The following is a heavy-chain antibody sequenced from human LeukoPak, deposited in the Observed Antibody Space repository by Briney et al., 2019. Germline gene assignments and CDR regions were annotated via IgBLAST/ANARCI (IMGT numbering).Heavy chain of an antibody. CDR2: IYYSGST. CDR3: ARVNGLDPYYYGMDV. CDR1: GGSISSGDYY. J-gene: IGHJ6*02. V-gene: IGHV4-30-4*01. D-gene: IGHD6-19*01. Sequence: SQTLSLTCTVSGGSISSGDYYWSWIRQPPRKGLEWIGYIYYSGSTYYNPTLKSRVTISVDTSKNQFSLKLSSVTAADTAVYYCARVNGLDPYYYGMDVWGQGTTVTVSS.